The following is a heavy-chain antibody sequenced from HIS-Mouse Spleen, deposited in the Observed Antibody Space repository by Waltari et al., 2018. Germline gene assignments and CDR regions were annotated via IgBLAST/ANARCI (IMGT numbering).Heavy chain of an antibody. CDR2: IYYSGST. CDR3: AREIPYSSSWYDWYFDL. J-gene: IGHJ2*01. CDR1: GGSISSSIYS. V-gene: IGHV4-39*07. D-gene: IGHD6-13*01. Sequence: QLQLQESGPGLVKPSETLSLPCPVSGGSISSSIYSWGWIRQPPGKGLEGIGSIYYSGSTYYNPSLKSRVTISVDTSKNQFSLKVSSVTAADTAVYYCAREIPYSSSWYDWYFDLWGRGTLVTVSS.